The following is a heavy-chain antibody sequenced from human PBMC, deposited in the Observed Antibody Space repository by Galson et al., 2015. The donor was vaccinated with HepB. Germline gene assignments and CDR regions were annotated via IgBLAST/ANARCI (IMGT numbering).Heavy chain of an antibody. CDR3: ARGAKRYCGGTACSRHYFEY. V-gene: IGHV1-18*04. CDR2: ISPYNGNT. D-gene: IGHD2-21*01. CDR1: GYPFTSGG. J-gene: IGHJ4*02. Sequence: SVKVSCKASGYPFTSGGIFWVRQAPGQGLEWMGWISPYNGNTDYALNLQGRVTMTTDISTSTAYLELRSLRSDDTAVYYCARGAKRYCGGTACSRHYFEYWGQGTLVTVSS.